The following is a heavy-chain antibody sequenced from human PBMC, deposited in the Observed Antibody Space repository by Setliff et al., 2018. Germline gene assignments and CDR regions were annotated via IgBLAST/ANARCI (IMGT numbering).Heavy chain of an antibody. J-gene: IGHJ2*01. V-gene: IGHV4-31*03. CDR3: AGDGSDYDRGGYRTWFFDL. D-gene: IGHD3-22*01. CDR1: GGSINSGDYF. CDR2: IYYTGST. Sequence: SETLSLTCTVSGGSINSGDYFWSWLRQLPGKGLEGIGYIYYTGSTHYNPYLKSRLTMSVDTSKNQFSLNLKSVTAADTAVYFCAGDGSDYDRGGYRTWFFDLWGRGTLVTVSS.